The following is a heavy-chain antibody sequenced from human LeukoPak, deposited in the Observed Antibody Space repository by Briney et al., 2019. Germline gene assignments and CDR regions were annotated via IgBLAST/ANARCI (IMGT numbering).Heavy chain of an antibody. CDR1: GYTFTSYD. V-gene: IGHV1-8*01. CDR2: MNPNSGNT. D-gene: IGHD2-15*01. Sequence: ASVKVSCKASGYTFTSYDINWVRQATGQGLEWMGWMNPNSGNTGYAQKFQGRVTMTRNTSISTAYMELSSLRSEDTAVYYCARGQGHCSGGSCYYYYYYMDVWGKGTTVTVSS. J-gene: IGHJ6*03. CDR3: ARGQGHCSGGSCYYYYYYMDV.